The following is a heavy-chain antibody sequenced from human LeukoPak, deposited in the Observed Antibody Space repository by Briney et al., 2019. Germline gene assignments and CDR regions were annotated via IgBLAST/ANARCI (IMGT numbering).Heavy chain of an antibody. Sequence: GGSLRLSCAASGFTFSSYGMHWVRQAPGKGLEWVSGISWNSGSIGYADSVKGRFTISRDNAKNSLYLQMNSLRAEDTALYYCVKDGRGATLRAYFDYWGQGTLVTVSS. J-gene: IGHJ4*02. CDR1: GFTFSSYG. D-gene: IGHD1-26*01. CDR3: VKDGRGATLRAYFDY. CDR2: ISWNSGSI. V-gene: IGHV3-9*01.